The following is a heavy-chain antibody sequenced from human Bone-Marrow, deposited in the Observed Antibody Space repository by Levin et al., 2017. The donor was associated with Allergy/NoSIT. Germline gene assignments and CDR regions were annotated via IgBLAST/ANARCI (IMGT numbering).Heavy chain of an antibody. Sequence: ASVKVSCSASGLTVSTNYMSWVRQAPGKGLEWVSIIFSGGSTNYADSVKGRFTISRDNSKNTLYLQMNSLRAEDTAVYYCASGSGYRGYDLVYWGQGTLVTVSS. CDR3: ASGSGYRGYDLVY. V-gene: IGHV3-53*01. D-gene: IGHD5-12*01. J-gene: IGHJ4*02. CDR1: GLTVSTNY. CDR2: IFSGGST.